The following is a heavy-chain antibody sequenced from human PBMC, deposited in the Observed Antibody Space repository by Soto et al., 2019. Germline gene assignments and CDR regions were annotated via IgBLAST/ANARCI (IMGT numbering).Heavy chain of an antibody. CDR1: GFTFRNSA. Sequence: EVRLLESGRGLVQPGGSLRLACATSGFTFRNSAMSCVRQAPGTGLEWVSFISFSGGNTYYADSVKGRFTISGDNSNNTLDLQMNSLRAEDTAAYYCAKATLRDNTGSVFDYWGQGTLVTVSS. D-gene: IGHD3-22*01. V-gene: IGHV3-23*01. CDR2: ISFSGGNT. J-gene: IGHJ4*02. CDR3: AKATLRDNTGSVFDY.